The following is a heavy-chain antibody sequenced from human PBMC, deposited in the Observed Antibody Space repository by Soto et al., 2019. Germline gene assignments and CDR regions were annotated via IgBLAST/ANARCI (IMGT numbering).Heavy chain of an antibody. CDR3: ARCGDYVGGWYFDL. CDR2: INDSGST. Sequence: QVQLQQWGAGLLKPSETLSLTCAVYGGAFSGYYWNWIRQPPGKGLEWIGEINDSGSTNYNPSLKLRVTXSVXTXMNQFSLSLTSVTAADTAVYYCARCGDYVGGWYFDLWGRGTLVTVSS. CDR1: GGAFSGYY. D-gene: IGHD4-17*01. V-gene: IGHV4-34*01. J-gene: IGHJ2*01.